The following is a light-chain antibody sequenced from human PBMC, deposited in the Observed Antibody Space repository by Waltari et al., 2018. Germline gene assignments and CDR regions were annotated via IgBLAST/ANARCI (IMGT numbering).Light chain of an antibody. CDR1: QSISSW. Sequence: IQMTQSPSTLSASAGDRVTITCRASQSISSWLAWYQQKPGKAPNLLIYKTSTLESGVLSRFSGSGSGTEFNLTISSLQPGDFATYYCQQYNSFSPWAFGQGTKVEIK. V-gene: IGKV1-5*03. CDR3: QQYNSFSPWA. CDR2: KTS. J-gene: IGKJ1*01.